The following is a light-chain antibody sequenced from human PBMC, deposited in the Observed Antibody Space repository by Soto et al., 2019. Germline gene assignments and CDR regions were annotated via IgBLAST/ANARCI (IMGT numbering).Light chain of an antibody. V-gene: IGKV3-20*01. Sequence: EILFTQSPLTLALSPGYISTLSFISIQTFSNSFLSWFQQKPGQAPRLLIYGASSRATGIPDRFSGSGSGTDFTLTISRLEPEDFAVYYCQQYGSSTWTFGQGTKVDIK. J-gene: IGKJ1*01. CDR3: QQYGSSTWT. CDR2: GAS. CDR1: QTFSNSF.